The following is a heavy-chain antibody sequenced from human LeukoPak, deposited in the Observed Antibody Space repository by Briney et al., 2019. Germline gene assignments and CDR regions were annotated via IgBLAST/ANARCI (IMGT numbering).Heavy chain of an antibody. V-gene: IGHV4-61*02. J-gene: IGHJ3*02. CDR3: ARRPELERHAFDI. CDR2: IYTSGST. D-gene: IGHD1-1*01. CDR1: GGSISSGSYY. Sequence: PSETLSLTCTVSGGSISSGSYYWSWIRQPAGKGLEWIGRIYTSGSTNYNPSLKSRVTISVDTSKNQFSLKPSSVTAADTAVYYCARRPELERHAFDIWGQGTMVTVSS.